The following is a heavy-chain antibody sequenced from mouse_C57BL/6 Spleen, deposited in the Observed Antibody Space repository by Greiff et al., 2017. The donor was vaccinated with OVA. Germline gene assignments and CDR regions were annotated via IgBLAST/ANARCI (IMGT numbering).Heavy chain of an antibody. CDR2: IYPGDGDT. J-gene: IGHJ1*03. Sequence: VMLVESGAELVKPGASVKISCKASGYAFSSYWMNWVKQRPGKGLEWIGQIYPGDGDTNYNGKFKGKATLTADKSSSTAYMQLSSLTSEDSAVYFCARKGFGGREWYFDVWGTGTTVTVSS. D-gene: IGHD3-1*01. CDR3: ARKGFGGREWYFDV. V-gene: IGHV1-80*01. CDR1: GYAFSSYW.